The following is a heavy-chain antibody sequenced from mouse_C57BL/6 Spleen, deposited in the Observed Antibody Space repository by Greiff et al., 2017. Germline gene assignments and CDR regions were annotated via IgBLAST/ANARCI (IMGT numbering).Heavy chain of an antibody. J-gene: IGHJ3*01. CDR2: ISYSGST. D-gene: IGHD2-4*01. CDR3: ARDDYDYDGAWCAY. V-gene: IGHV3-1*01. CDR1: GYSITSGYD. Sequence: ESGPGMVKPSQSLSLTCTVTGYSITSGYDWHWIRHFPGNKLEWMGYISYSGSTNYNPSLKSRIYITHDTSKNHFFLKLNSVTTEDTATYYCARDDYDYDGAWCAYWGQGTLVTVSA.